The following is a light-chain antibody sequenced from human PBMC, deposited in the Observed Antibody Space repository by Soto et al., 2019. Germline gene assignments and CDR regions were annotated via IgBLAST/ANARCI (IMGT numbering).Light chain of an antibody. CDR3: AAWDDRLNGYD. V-gene: IGLV1-44*01. CDR1: SSNIGSNT. J-gene: IGLJ1*01. CDR2: TNN. Sequence: QSVLTQPPSASGTPGQRVTISCSGSSSNIGSNTVNWYQHLPGTAPKLLIYTNNQRPSGVPDRFSGSKSGTSASRAISGLQSEDEADYYCAAWDDRLNGYDFGTGTKLTAL.